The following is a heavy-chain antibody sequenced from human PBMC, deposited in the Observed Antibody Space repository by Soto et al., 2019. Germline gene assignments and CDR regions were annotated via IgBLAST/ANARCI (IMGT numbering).Heavy chain of an antibody. CDR1: GFTFSNAW. V-gene: IGHV3-15*01. CDR2: IKSKTDDGTT. J-gene: IGHJ6*02. Sequence: GGSPRLSCTVSGFTFSNAWMTWVRQAPGKGLEWVGRIKSKTDDGTTDYAAPVKGRFTISRDDSRNTLYLQMNSLKTEDTAVYYYTTDSSSWAYYYYYGMDVWGQGTTVTVSS. CDR3: TTDSSSWAYYYYYGMDV. D-gene: IGHD2-2*01.